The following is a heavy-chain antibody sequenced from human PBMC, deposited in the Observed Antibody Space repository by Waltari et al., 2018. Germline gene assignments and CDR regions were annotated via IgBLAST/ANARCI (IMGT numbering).Heavy chain of an antibody. J-gene: IGHJ4*02. CDR3: ARIPYYYDKAPLDS. Sequence: QVQLVQSGAEVKKPGSSVKVSCKASGGTFSSYGISWVRQAPGQRLEWMGNTIPFFGSPDYAENFQGRVTITADESTTTTYLELSSLRSEDTAVYYCARIPYYYDKAPLDSWGQGTQVTVSP. CDR2: TIPFFGSP. CDR1: GGTFSSYG. D-gene: IGHD3-22*01. V-gene: IGHV1-69*18.